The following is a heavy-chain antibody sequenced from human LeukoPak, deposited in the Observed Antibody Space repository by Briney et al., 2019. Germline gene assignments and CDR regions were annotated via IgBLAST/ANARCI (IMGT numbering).Heavy chain of an antibody. J-gene: IGHJ4*02. CDR3: AREDALRGVLDS. V-gene: IGHV1-2*02. CDR2: INPSSGDT. CDR1: GYIFTGYY. Sequence: ASVKVSCKATGYIFTGYYMHWVRQAPGQGLEWMGWINPSSGDTRFAEKFQGRVTMTGDTSISTAYMDLSRLTSDDTAIYYCAREDALRGVLDSWGQGTLVIVPP. D-gene: IGHD3-10*01.